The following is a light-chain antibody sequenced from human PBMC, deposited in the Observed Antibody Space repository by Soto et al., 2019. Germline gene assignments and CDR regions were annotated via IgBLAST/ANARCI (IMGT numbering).Light chain of an antibody. CDR1: SSDVGGYYY. J-gene: IGLJ1*01. CDR3: KSYAGSNTYV. Sequence: QSALTQPASVSGSPGQSITISCTGTSSDVGGYYYVSWYQHHPGKAPKLMIYQVSNRPSGVSNRFSGSKSGNTASLTISGLQAQDEADYFCKSYAGSNTYVFGSGTKLTVL. V-gene: IGLV2-14*01. CDR2: QVS.